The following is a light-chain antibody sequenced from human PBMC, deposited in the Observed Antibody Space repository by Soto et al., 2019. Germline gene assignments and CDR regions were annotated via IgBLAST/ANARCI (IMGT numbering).Light chain of an antibody. Sequence: EIVLTRSPGTLSLSPGERATLSCRASQSVSNHYLAWYQQKPGQAPRLLIYGASNRATGIPDRFSGSGSGTDFTLTISRLEPEDFEVYYCQQYGSSGTFGQGTKVDIK. CDR2: GAS. CDR3: QQYGSSGT. V-gene: IGKV3-20*01. J-gene: IGKJ1*01. CDR1: QSVSNHY.